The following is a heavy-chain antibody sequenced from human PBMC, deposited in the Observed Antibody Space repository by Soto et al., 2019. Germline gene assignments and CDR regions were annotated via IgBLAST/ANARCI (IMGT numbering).Heavy chain of an antibody. CDR1: GFTFDDYA. CDR2: ISWNSGSI. Sequence: LRLSCAASGFTFDDYAMHWVRQAPGKGLEWVSGISWNSGSIGYADSVKGRFTISRDNAKKSLYLQMNSLRAEDTALYYCAKDMGGSGSPDYYYYGMDVWGQGTT. D-gene: IGHD3-10*01. J-gene: IGHJ6*02. CDR3: AKDMGGSGSPDYYYYGMDV. V-gene: IGHV3-9*01.